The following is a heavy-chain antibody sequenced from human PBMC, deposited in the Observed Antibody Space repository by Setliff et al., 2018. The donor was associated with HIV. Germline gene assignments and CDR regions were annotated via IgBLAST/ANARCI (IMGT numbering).Heavy chain of an antibody. V-gene: IGHV1-46*02. D-gene: IGHD3-22*01. CDR2: INPSGGST. J-gene: IGHJ4*02. CDR3: ASQGYYYDSSGYYPFDY. CDR1: GYTFNNYY. Sequence: ASVKVSCKASGYTFNNYYMHWVRQAPGQGLEWMGIINPSGGSTSYAQKFQGRVTMTRDTSTSTVYMELSSLRSEDTAVYYCASQGYYYDSSGYYPFDYWGQGTQVTVSS.